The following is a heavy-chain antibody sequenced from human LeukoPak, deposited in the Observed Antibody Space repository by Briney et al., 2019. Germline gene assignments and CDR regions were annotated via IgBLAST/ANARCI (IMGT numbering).Heavy chain of an antibody. CDR1: GYTFTGYY. D-gene: IGHD5-24*01. J-gene: IGHJ4*02. V-gene: IGHV1-2*06. CDR3: ARGEGRRDGYNYIRDGTRHDY. Sequence: ASVKVSCKASGYTFTGYYMHWVRQAPGQGLEWMGRINPNSGSTNYAQKFQGRVTMTRYTSISTAYMELSRLRSDDTAVYYCARGEGRRDGYNYIRDGTRHDYWGQGTLVTVSS. CDR2: INPNSGST.